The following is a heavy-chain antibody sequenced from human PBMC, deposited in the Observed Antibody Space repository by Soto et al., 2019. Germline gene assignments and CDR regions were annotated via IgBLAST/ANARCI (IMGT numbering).Heavy chain of an antibody. J-gene: IGHJ6*02. Sequence: PGGSLRLSCTTSGFTFSDYYMTWVRQAPGKGLEWISYMSGSGDAIYYADSVKGRFTISRDNAKNSLHLEMNSLRVEDTAMDYCVRGNFYYGMDVWGQGTTVTVSS. CDR1: GFTFSDYY. CDR3: VRGNFYYGMDV. CDR2: MSGSGDAI. V-gene: IGHV3-11*01.